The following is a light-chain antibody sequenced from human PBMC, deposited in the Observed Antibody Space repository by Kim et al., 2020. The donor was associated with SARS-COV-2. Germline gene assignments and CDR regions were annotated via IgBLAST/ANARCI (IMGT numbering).Light chain of an antibody. J-gene: IGKJ4*01. V-gene: IGKV1-5*03. Sequence: TLSAYVGDRVTITCQARHNINNWLAWYQQKPGKAPKLIIWKGSNLESGVSSRFSGSGYGTTFTLTINNLQPGDFATYYCQERNSFFGGETKLEI. CDR3: QERNSF. CDR2: KGS. CDR1: HNINNW.